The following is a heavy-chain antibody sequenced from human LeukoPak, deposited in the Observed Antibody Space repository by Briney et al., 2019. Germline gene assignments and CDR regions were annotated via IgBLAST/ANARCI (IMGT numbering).Heavy chain of an antibody. V-gene: IGHV3-30-3*01. CDR3: AKERETYYGSGSYLDY. CDR2: ISYDGRNK. CDR1: GFTFSSYA. D-gene: IGHD3-10*01. Sequence: GGSLRLSCAASGFTFSSYAMHWVRQAPGKGLEWVAFISYDGRNKYYADSVKGRFTISRDNSKNTLYLQMNSLRAEDTAVYYCAKERETYYGSGSYLDYWGQGTLVTVSS. J-gene: IGHJ4*02.